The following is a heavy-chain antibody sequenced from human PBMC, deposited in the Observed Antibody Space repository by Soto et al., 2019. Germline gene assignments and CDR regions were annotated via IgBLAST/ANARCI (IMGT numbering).Heavy chain of an antibody. J-gene: IGHJ3*02. V-gene: IGHV4-31*03. D-gene: IGHD2-8*01. Sequence: QVQLQESGPGLVKPSQTLSLTCTVSGGSISNNNYFWSWIRQHPGKGLEWIRYIHYRGSAYYNPSPCDRTTIVANTTKTPFSRKLSSVTAADTAMYYCAREVNVAANADAFDIWGQGTMVTVSS. CDR1: GGSISNNNYF. CDR3: AREVNVAANADAFDI. CDR2: IHYRGSA.